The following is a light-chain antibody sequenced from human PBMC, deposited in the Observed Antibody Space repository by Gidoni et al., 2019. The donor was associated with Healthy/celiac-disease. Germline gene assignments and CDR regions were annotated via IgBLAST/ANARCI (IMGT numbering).Light chain of an antibody. Sequence: QSVLTQPPSVSAASGQKVTISWYQQLPGTAPKLLIYDNNKRPSGIPDRFSGSKSGTSATLGITGLQTGDEADYYCGTWDSSLSAGVVFGGGTKLTVL. CDR2: DNN. J-gene: IGLJ2*01. CDR3: GTWDSSLSAGVV. V-gene: IGLV1-51*01.